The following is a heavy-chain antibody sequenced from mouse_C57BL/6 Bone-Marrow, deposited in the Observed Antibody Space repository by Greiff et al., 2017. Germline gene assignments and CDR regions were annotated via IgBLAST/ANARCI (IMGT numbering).Heavy chain of an antibody. D-gene: IGHD1-1*01. CDR1: GYAFTNYL. J-gene: IGHJ3*01. V-gene: IGHV1-54*01. Sequence: QVQLQQSGAELVRPGTSVKVSCKASGYAFTNYLIEWVKQRPGQGLEWIGVINPGSGGTNYNEKFKGKATLTADKSSSTAYMQLSSLTSEDSAVYFCARSGAGSSPWFAYWGQGTLVTVSA. CDR3: ARSGAGSSPWFAY. CDR2: INPGSGGT.